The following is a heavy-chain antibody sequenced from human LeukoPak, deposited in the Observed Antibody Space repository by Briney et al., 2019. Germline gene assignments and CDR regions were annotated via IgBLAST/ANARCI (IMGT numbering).Heavy chain of an antibody. CDR1: GDTFTSNG. V-gene: IGHV1-18*01. D-gene: IGHD3-22*01. CDR3: ARDAQYYYDSGGYTARGDADY. J-gene: IGHJ4*02. Sequence: ASLSVSCEDSGDTFTSNGTSWVRQAPGQGLEWMGWIKTYNGNTDYAQTLQGRVTITTDTSTSTAYMELRILRSDDTAVYYCARDAQYYYDSGGYTARGDADYWGQGPGVIVSS. CDR2: IKTYNGNT.